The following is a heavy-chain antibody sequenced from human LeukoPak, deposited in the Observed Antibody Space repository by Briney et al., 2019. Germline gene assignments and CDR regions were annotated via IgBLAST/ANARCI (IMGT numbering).Heavy chain of an antibody. CDR2: IYSDNT. CDR3: ARRAGAYSHPYDY. CDR1: GFTVSSNS. D-gene: IGHD4/OR15-4a*01. Sequence: GGSLRLSCTVSGFTVSSNSMSWVRQAPGKGLEWVSFIYSDNTHYSDSVKGRFTISRDNAKNSLYLQMNSLRAEDTAVYYCARRAGAYSHPYDYWGQGTLVTVSS. V-gene: IGHV3-53*01. J-gene: IGHJ4*02.